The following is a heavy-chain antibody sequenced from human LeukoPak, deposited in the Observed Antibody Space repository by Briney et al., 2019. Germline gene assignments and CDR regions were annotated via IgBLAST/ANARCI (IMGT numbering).Heavy chain of an antibody. V-gene: IGHV3-30*01. CDR2: LSYDGSDR. J-gene: IGHJ5*02. CDR3: ARDRINMMVLVHDSGLDL. D-gene: IGHD3-22*01. CDR1: GSTLTDYG. Sequence: PGRSLRLSCAASGSTLTDYGIHWVRQAPGKGLEWVAVLSYDGSDRYYADSVNGRFTISRDISSDTVSLQMNSLRVEDTAAYFCARDRINMMVLVHDSGLDLWGQGTLVTVSS.